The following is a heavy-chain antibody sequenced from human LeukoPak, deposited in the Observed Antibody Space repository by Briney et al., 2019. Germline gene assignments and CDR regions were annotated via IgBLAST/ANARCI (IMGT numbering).Heavy chain of an antibody. Sequence: PSETLSLTCTVSGGSISSGDYYWSRIRQPPGKGLEWIGYIYYSGSTYYNPSLKSRVTISVDTSKNQFSLKLSSVTAADTAVYYCARGPLSLSRTQQLVLGWFDPWGQGTLVTVSS. CDR2: IYYSGST. V-gene: IGHV4-30-4*01. CDR1: GGSISSGDYY. CDR3: ARGPLSLSRTQQLVLGWFDP. D-gene: IGHD6-13*01. J-gene: IGHJ5*02.